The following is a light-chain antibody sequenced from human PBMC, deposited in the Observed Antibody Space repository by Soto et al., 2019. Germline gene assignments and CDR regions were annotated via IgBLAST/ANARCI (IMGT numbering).Light chain of an antibody. V-gene: IGKV1-6*01. CDR3: LQNYNYPWT. CDR2: AAS. J-gene: IGKJ1*01. CDR1: QGIRND. Sequence: IQMTQSPSTLSASVGDRVTITCGASQGIRNDLGWYQQIPGKAPKLLIYAASRLQSGVPSRFSGSGSGTDFTLTISSLQPEDFATYYCLQNYNYPWTFGQGTKVDIK.